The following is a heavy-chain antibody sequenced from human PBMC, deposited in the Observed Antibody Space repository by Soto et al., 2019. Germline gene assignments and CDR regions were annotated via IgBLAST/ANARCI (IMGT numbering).Heavy chain of an antibody. CDR1: GFTFSSNG. CDR2: IWYDGSNK. Sequence: QVQLVESGGGVVQPGRSLRLSCVASGFTFSSNGMHWVRQAPGKGLEWVAIIWYDGSNKNYADSVKGRFTISRDNSKNTLYLQMNSVRAEDTAVYYCARWNLVGPTIDAFDLWGQGTMVTVSS. D-gene: IGHD1-26*01. J-gene: IGHJ3*01. V-gene: IGHV3-33*01. CDR3: ARWNLVGPTIDAFDL.